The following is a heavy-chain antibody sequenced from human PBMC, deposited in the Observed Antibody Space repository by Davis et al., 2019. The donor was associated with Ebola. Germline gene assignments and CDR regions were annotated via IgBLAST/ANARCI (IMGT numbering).Heavy chain of an antibody. D-gene: IGHD5-18*01. Sequence: AASVTVSCKASGYTFTSYGISWVRQAPGQGLEWMGWISAYNGNTNYAQKFQGRVTITADKSTSTAYMELSSLRSEDTAVYYCARVRGGYSYDYWGQGTLVTVSS. CDR1: GYTFTSYG. V-gene: IGHV1-18*01. CDR3: ARVRGGYSYDY. J-gene: IGHJ4*02. CDR2: ISAYNGNT.